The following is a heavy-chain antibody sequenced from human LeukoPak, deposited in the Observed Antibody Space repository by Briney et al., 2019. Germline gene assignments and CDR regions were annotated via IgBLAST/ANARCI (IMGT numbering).Heavy chain of an antibody. D-gene: IGHD3-22*01. V-gene: IGHV3-21*01. CDR3: ARDGDDSSAYYTGLGYNYGMDV. J-gene: IGHJ6*02. Sequence: GGSLRLSCAASGFTFSSYSMNWVRQAPGKGLEWVSSISSNSSYIYYADSVKGRFTISRDNAKNSLYLQMNSLRAEDTAVYYCARDGDDSSAYYTGLGYNYGMDVWGQGTTVTVSS. CDR1: GFTFSSYS. CDR2: ISSNSSYI.